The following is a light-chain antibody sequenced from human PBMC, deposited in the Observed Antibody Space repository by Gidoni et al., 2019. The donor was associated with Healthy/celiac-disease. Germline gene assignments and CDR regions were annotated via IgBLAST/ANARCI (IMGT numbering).Light chain of an antibody. V-gene: IGKV3-20*01. J-gene: IGKJ2*01. Sequence: EIVLTQSPGTLSLSPGERATLSCRASQSVSSSYLAWYQQKPGQAPRLLIYGASSRATGIPDRFSGSGSGTDFTLTISRLEPEDFAVYYCQKYGSSGYTFGQXTKLEIK. CDR1: QSVSSSY. CDR3: QKYGSSGYT. CDR2: GAS.